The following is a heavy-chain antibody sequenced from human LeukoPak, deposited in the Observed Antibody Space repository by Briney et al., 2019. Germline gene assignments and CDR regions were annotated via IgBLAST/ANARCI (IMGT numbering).Heavy chain of an antibody. Sequence: SETLSHTCTVSGGSISSYYWSWIRQPPGKGLEWIGEINHSGSTNYNPSLKSRVTISVDTSKNQFSLKLSSVTAADTAVYYCARGHPLYDYVWGSYPKGRPFDYWGQGTLVTVSS. CDR3: ARGHPLYDYVWGSYPKGRPFDY. D-gene: IGHD3-16*02. CDR2: INHSGST. CDR1: GGSISSYY. V-gene: IGHV4-34*01. J-gene: IGHJ4*02.